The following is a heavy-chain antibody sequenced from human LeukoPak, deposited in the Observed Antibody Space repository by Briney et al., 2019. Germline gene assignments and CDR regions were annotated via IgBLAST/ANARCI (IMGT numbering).Heavy chain of an antibody. CDR2: ISGSGSGGST. V-gene: IGHV3-23*01. CDR3: AKSGYNRFDY. D-gene: IGHD5-24*01. Sequence: GGSLRLSCAASRFTFSSYSMSWVRQAPGKGLEWVSSISGSGSGGSTYYADSVKGRFTISRDNSKNTLYLQMNSLIAEDTAVYYCAKSGYNRFDYWGQGTRVTVSS. CDR1: RFTFSSYS. J-gene: IGHJ4*02.